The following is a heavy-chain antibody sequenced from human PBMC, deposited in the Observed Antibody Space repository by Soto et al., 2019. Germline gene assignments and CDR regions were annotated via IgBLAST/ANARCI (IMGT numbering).Heavy chain of an antibody. D-gene: IGHD6-13*01. CDR1: GFTFSSYS. Sequence: EVQLVESGGGLVKPGGSLRLSCAASGFTFSSYSMNWVRQAPGKGLECVSSISSSSSYIYYADSVKGRFTISRDNAKNSLYLQMNSLRAEDTAVYYCAAYSSSWYDAFDIWGQGTMVTVSS. CDR2: ISSSSSYI. CDR3: AAYSSSWYDAFDI. V-gene: IGHV3-21*01. J-gene: IGHJ3*02.